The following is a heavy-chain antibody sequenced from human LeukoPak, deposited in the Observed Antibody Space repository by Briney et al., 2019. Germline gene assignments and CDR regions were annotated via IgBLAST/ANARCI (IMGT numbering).Heavy chain of an antibody. Sequence: GESLKISCQGSGYSFTGYWIGWVRQMPGKGLEWMGIIYPGDSDTRYSPSFQGQVTISADKSISTAYLQWSSLKASDTAMYYCARLDDSSGYYSHFDYWGQGTLVTVSS. CDR2: IYPGDSDT. V-gene: IGHV5-51*01. CDR1: GYSFTGYW. J-gene: IGHJ4*02. D-gene: IGHD3-22*01. CDR3: ARLDDSSGYYSHFDY.